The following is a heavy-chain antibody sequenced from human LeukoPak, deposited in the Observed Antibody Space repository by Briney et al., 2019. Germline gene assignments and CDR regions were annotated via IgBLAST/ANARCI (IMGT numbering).Heavy chain of an antibody. CDR2: ISGSGGST. V-gene: IGHV3-23*01. Sequence: GGSLRLSCAASGFTFSSYGMSWVRQAPGKGLEWVSGISGSGGSTNYADSVKGRFTISRDNSKNTVYLQMNSLRAEDTAVYYCAKDATFGGVMAMYYFDYWGRGTLVTVSS. CDR1: GFTFSSYG. D-gene: IGHD3-16*01. CDR3: AKDATFGGVMAMYYFDY. J-gene: IGHJ4*02.